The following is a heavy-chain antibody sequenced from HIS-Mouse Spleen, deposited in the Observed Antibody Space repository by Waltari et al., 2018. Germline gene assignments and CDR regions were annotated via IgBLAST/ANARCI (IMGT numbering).Heavy chain of an antibody. CDR2: IDYSGRH. CDR3: AREIPYSSSWYDWYFDL. V-gene: IGHV4-39*07. J-gene: IGHJ2*01. CDR1: GGSISSSSYY. D-gene: IGHD6-13*01. Sequence: QLQLQESGPGLVKPSETLSLTCTVSGGSISSSSYYWGWIRQPPGKGLEWIGSIDYSGRHYYNQSAKSRGTISVEASKNQFSRKLSSVTAADTAVYYCAREIPYSSSWYDWYFDLWGRGTLVTVSS.